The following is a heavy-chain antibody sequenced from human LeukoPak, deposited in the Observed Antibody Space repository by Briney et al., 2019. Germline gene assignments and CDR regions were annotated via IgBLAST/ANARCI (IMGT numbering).Heavy chain of an antibody. CDR3: ARVPYSSGWYKLGY. CDR2: INPNSGGT. D-gene: IGHD6-19*01. Sequence: AXVKVSCKASGYTFTGYYMHWVRQAPGQGLEWMGWINPNSGGTNYAKKFQGRVTMTRDTSIRTAYMEMSRLRSDDTAVYYCARVPYSSGWYKLGYWGQGTLVTVSS. J-gene: IGHJ4*02. V-gene: IGHV1-2*02. CDR1: GYTFTGYY.